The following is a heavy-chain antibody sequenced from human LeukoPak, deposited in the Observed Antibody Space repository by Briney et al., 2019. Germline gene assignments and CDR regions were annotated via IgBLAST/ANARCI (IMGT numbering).Heavy chain of an antibody. CDR1: GFTFSSYW. Sequence: GGSLRLSCAASGFTFSSYWMSWVRQAPGMGLEWLSYISASRGITYYADSVKGRFTISRDNAKNSLYLQMNSLRAEDTAVYYCVRGSLASGVVVYYYYYLDVWGKGTTVTVSS. J-gene: IGHJ6*03. V-gene: IGHV3-48*01. D-gene: IGHD3-3*01. CDR2: ISASRGIT. CDR3: VRGSLASGVVVYYYYYLDV.